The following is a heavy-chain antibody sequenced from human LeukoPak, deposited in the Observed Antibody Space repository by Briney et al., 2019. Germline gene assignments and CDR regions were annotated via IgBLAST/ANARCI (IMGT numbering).Heavy chain of an antibody. CDR3: ARGDEAAADSPDAFDI. D-gene: IGHD6-13*01. CDR1: GFTFSSYW. J-gene: IGHJ3*02. Sequence: GGSLRLSCAASGFTFSSYWTSWVRQAPGKGLEWVANIKQDGSEKYYVDSVKGRFTISRDNAKNSLYLQMNSLRAEDTAVYYCARGDEAAADSPDAFDIWGQGTMVTVSS. V-gene: IGHV3-7*01. CDR2: IKQDGSEK.